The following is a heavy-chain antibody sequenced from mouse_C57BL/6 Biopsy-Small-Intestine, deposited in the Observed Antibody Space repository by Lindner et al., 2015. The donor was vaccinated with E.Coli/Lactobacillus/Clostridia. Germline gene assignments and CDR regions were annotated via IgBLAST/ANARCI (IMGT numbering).Heavy chain of an antibody. J-gene: IGHJ4*01. Sequence: VQLQESGGGLVKPGGSLKLSCAASGFTFSDYGMHWVRQAPEKGLEWVAYISSGSSTIYYADTVKGRFTISRDNAKNTLFLQMTSLRSEDTAMYYCARRPYYYGSTYAMDYWGQGTSVTVSS. CDR2: ISSGSSTI. CDR3: ARRPYYYGSTYAMDY. V-gene: IGHV5-17*01. D-gene: IGHD1-1*01. CDR1: GFTFSDYG.